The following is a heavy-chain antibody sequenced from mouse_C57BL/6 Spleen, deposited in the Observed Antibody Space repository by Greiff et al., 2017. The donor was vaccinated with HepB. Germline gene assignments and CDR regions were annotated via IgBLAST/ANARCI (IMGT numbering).Heavy chain of an antibody. J-gene: IGHJ4*01. CDR2: IHPNSGST. D-gene: IGHD1-1*01. Sequence: QVQLQQPGAELVKPGASVTLSCKASGYTFTSYWMHWVKQRPGQGLEWIGMIHPNSGSTNYNEKFKSKATLTVDKSSSTAYMQLSSLTSEDSAVYYCARITTVVASDYWGQGTSVTVSS. CDR1: GYTFTSYW. CDR3: ARITTVVASDY. V-gene: IGHV1-64*01.